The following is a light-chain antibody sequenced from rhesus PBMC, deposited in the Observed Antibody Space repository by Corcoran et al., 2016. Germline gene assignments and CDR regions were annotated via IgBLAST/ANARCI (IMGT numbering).Light chain of an antibody. CDR2: GAA. J-gene: IGKJ2*01. V-gene: IGKV3S9*01. CDR1: QSVASY. Sequence: EIVLTQSPATLALSPGERATLSCRASQSVASYVAWYQQKPGQAPRLLIFGAASRATGLPDRFSGRGSGTDFPFTSSSLEPEGVGVYYCQQESNWSSFGQGTKVEIK. CDR3: QQESNWSS.